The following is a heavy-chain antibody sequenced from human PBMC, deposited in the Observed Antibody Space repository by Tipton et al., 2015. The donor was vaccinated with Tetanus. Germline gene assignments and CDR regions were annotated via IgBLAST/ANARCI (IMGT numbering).Heavy chain of an antibody. CDR1: GGSLRSGDHY. D-gene: IGHD2-2*01. CDR2: IFHSGST. CDR3: ARRSYCSSGRCFDAFDL. Sequence: TLSLTCTVSGGSLRSGDHYWSWIRQPPGKGLEWIAYIFHSGSTNYSPSLKSRVAISMDTSKNQISLKLSSVTAADTAVYYCARRSYCSSGRCFDAFDLWGQGTMVTVSS. V-gene: IGHV4-61*08. J-gene: IGHJ3*01.